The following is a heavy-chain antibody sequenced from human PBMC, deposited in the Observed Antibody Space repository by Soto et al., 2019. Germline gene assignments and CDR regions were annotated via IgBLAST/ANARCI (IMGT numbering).Heavy chain of an antibody. CDR1: GGSISSSSYY. J-gene: IGHJ4*02. Sequence: PSETLSLTCTVSGGSISSSSYYWGWIRQPPGKGLEWIGSIYYSGSTYYNPSLKSRVTISVDTSKNQFSLKLSSVTAADTAVYYCASGVTYYYDSSGYYLDCWGQGTLVTVSS. CDR2: IYYSGST. CDR3: ASGVTYYYDSSGYYLDC. D-gene: IGHD3-22*01. V-gene: IGHV4-39*01.